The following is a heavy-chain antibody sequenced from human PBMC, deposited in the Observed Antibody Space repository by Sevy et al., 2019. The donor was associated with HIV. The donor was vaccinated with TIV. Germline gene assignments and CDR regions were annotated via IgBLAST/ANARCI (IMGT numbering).Heavy chain of an antibody. Sequence: VGSLRLSCAATGFTFSNYAMHWVHQAPGKELEWVAIIWSDGAYQYHGDSVKGRFTISRDNSKNTLYLQMNNVRVEDTAVYYCARGGYYYDNAAYYALDSWGQGTLVTVSS. D-gene: IGHD3-22*01. J-gene: IGHJ4*02. CDR2: IWSDGAYQ. CDR1: GFTFSNYA. V-gene: IGHV3-33*01. CDR3: ARGGYYYDNAAYYALDS.